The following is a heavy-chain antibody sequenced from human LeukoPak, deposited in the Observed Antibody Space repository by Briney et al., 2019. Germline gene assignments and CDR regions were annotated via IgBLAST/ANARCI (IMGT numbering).Heavy chain of an antibody. J-gene: IGHJ3*02. CDR3: ARNLWFGESSGAFDM. D-gene: IGHD3-10*01. CDR2: INPKSGGT. CDR1: GYSFTGHY. Sequence: ASVKVSCKASGYSFTGHYMHWVRQAPGQGLEWMGWINPKSGGTNYAQKFQGRVTMTRDTSISTAYMDMSSLRSDDTAVYYGARNLWFGESSGAFDMWGQGTMVTVSS. V-gene: IGHV1-2*02.